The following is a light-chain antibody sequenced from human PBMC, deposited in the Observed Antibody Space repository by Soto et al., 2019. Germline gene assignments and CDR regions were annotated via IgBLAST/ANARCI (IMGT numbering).Light chain of an antibody. Sequence: QSVLTQPASVSGSPGQSITISCTGTSSDVGNYNFVSWYQQHPGKAPKLMIYAVSNRPSGVSIRFSSSKSGNTASLTISGLQAEDEADYYCSSYSSTSTYVFGAGTKVTVL. V-gene: IGLV2-14*01. CDR1: SSDVGNYNF. CDR3: SSYSSTSTYV. J-gene: IGLJ1*01. CDR2: AVS.